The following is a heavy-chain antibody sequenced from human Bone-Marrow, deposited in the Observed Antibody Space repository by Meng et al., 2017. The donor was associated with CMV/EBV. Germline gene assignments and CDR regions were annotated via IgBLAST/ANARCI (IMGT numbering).Heavy chain of an antibody. V-gene: IGHV4-4*01. CDR3: AVGGGATFLGP. J-gene: IGHJ5*02. CDR2: IYHSGST. Sequence: GSLRLSCAVSGGFISSSNWWSWVRQPPGKGLEWIGEIYHSGSTNYNPSLKSRVTISVDKSKNQFSLKLSSVTAADTAVYSWAVGGGATFLGPWGQGTLVTVSS. D-gene: IGHD1-26*01. CDR1: GGFISSSNW.